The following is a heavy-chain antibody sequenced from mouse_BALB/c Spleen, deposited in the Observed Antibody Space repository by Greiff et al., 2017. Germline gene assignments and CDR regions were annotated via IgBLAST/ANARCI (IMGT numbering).Heavy chain of an antibody. Sequence: QVQLKQSGAELVRPGSSVKISCKASGYAFSSYWMNWVKQRPGQGLEWIGQIYPGDGDTNYNGKFKGKATLTADKSSSTAYMQLSSLTSEDSAVYFCARSGDGGFAYWGQGTLVTVSA. CDR1: GYAFSSYW. V-gene: IGHV1-80*01. D-gene: IGHD3-1*01. CDR3: ARSGDGGFAY. J-gene: IGHJ3*01. CDR2: IYPGDGDT.